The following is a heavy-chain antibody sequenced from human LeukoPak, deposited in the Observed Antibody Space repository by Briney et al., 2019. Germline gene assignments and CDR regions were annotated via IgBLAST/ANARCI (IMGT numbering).Heavy chain of an antibody. J-gene: IGHJ4*02. CDR2: ISYDGSNK. V-gene: IGHV3-30-3*01. CDR1: GFTFSSYA. D-gene: IGHD4/OR15-4a*01. CDR3: AREAGLSTRRRLDS. Sequence: PGGSLGLSCAASGFTFSSYAMHGVRPAPGKGLEWAAVISYDGSNKYDADSVTGRFTISRDNSNNMLYLQVNSLRTEHTALYYCAREAGLSTRRRLDSWGQGTLVTVSS.